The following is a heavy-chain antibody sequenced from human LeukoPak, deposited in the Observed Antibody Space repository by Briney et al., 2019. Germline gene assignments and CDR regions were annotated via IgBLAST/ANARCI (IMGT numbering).Heavy chain of an antibody. J-gene: IGHJ4*02. V-gene: IGHV3-30-3*01. D-gene: IGHD1-26*01. CDR2: ISYDGSNK. CDR1: GFTFSSYA. CDR3: ARDSGSFVY. Sequence: GGSLRLSCAASGFTFSSYAMHWVRQAPGKGLEWVAVISYDGSNKYYADSVKGRFTISRDNSKNTLYLQMNSLRAEDTAVYYCARDSGSFVYWGQGTLVTVSS.